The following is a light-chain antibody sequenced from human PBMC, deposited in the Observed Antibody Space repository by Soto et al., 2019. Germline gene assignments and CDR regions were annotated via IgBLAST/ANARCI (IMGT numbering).Light chain of an antibody. CDR3: QQYDSYST. V-gene: IGKV1-5*03. CDR2: KAS. J-gene: IGKJ4*01. Sequence: IQMTQSPSTLSASVGDRVTITCRASQNIRILMAWYQQKPGKAPRLLIYKASSLQSGVPSRFSGSGSGTEFTLTISSLQPDDSATYYCQQYDSYSTFGGGTKVDIK. CDR1: QNIRIL.